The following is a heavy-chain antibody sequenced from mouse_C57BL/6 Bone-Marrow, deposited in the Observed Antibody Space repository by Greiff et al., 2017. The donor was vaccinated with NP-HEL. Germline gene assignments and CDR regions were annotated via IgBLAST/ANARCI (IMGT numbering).Heavy chain of an antibody. D-gene: IGHD2-4*01. Sequence: VQLQQSGPELVKPGASVKISCKASGYAFSSSWMNWVKQRPGKGLEWIGRIYPGDGDTNYNGKFKGKATLTADKSSSTAYMQLSSLTSEDSAVYFCAHYDPFDYWGQGTTLTVSS. CDR2: IYPGDGDT. J-gene: IGHJ2*01. CDR1: GYAFSSSW. V-gene: IGHV1-82*01. CDR3: AHYDPFDY.